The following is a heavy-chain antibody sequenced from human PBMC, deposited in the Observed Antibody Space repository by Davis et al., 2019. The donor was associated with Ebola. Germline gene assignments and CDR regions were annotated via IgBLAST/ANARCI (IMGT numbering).Heavy chain of an antibody. Sequence: GESLKISCAASGFTFSSYWMHRVRQAPGKGLEWVSSISSDSDYIYYADSAKGRFTISRDNAKNSLYLQMNSLRAEDTAVYYCARDRPLDFFFGDYYGMDVWGQGTTVTVSS. CDR3: ARDRPLDFFFGDYYGMDV. J-gene: IGHJ6*02. CDR2: ISSDSDYI. V-gene: IGHV3-21*01. D-gene: IGHD3-16*01. CDR1: GFTFSSYW.